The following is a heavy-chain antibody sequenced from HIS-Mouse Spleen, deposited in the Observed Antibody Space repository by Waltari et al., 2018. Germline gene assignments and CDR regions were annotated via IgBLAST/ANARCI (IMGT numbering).Heavy chain of an antibody. D-gene: IGHD6-13*01. CDR3: AREIPYSSSWYDWYFDL. CDR1: GGSISSSSYY. Sequence: QLQLQESGPGLVKPSETLSLTCTVSGGSISSSSYYLGWLRQPPGKGLEGIGSIYYSGSTYYNPSLKSRVTISVDTSKNQFSLKLSSVTAADTAVYYCAREIPYSSSWYDWYFDLWGRGTLVTVSS. CDR2: IYYSGST. V-gene: IGHV4-39*07. J-gene: IGHJ2*01.